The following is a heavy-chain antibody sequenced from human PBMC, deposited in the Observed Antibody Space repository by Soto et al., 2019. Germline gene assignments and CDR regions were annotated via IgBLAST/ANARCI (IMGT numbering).Heavy chain of an antibody. CDR2: IIPILGTT. D-gene: IGHD1-1*01. V-gene: IGHV1-69*13. CDR1: RDTFNSYA. J-gene: IGHJ4*02. CDR3: AAGGRDGYIK. Sequence: SVKVSCKASRDTFNSYALTWVWQAPGQGLEWMGGIIPILGTTKYAQKFQGRVTMTADESTSTAYMELSSLRSEDRAVYFCAAGGRDGYIKWGQGTQVTVSS.